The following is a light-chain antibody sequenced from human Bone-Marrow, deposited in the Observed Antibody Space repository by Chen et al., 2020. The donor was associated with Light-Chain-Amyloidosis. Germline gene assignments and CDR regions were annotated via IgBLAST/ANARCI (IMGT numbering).Light chain of an antibody. J-gene: IGKJ3*01. CDR1: QSISNY. Sequence: DIQMTQSPSSLSASVGDRVTMTCRASQSISNYLNCYQQRPGKAPKLLIHSASTLQSGVPSRFSGSGFGTDFTLTISSLQPEDFASYYCQQTYNAPGFGPGTKVDI. CDR2: SAS. CDR3: QQTYNAPG. V-gene: IGKV1-39*01.